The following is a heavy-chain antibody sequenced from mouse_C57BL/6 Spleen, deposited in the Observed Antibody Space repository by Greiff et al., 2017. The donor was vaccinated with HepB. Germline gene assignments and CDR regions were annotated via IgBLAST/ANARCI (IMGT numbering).Heavy chain of an antibody. J-gene: IGHJ4*01. CDR1: GFSLTSYG. CDR2: IWRGGST. V-gene: IGHV2-5*01. D-gene: IGHD2-1*01. Sequence: QVQLKESGPGLVQPSQRLSITCTVSGFSLTSYGVHWVRQSPGKGLEWLGVIWRGGSTDYNAAFMSRLSITKDNSKSQVFFKMNSLQADDTAIYYCAKRSGGNYDAMDYWGQGTSVTVSS. CDR3: AKRSGGNYDAMDY.